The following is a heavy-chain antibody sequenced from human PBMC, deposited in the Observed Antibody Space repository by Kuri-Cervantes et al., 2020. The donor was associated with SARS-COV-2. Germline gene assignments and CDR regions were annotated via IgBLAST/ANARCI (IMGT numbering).Heavy chain of an antibody. CDR2: INSDGSST. J-gene: IGHJ3*02. CDR1: GFTFSSYW. Sequence: GESLKISCAASGFTFSSYWMHWVRQAPGKGLVWVSRINSDGSSTTYADSVKGRFTISRDNAKNTLYLQMNSLRAEDTAVYYCARGDSSNDAFDIWGQGTMVTVSS. V-gene: IGHV3-74*01. CDR3: ARGDSSNDAFDI. D-gene: IGHD6-6*01.